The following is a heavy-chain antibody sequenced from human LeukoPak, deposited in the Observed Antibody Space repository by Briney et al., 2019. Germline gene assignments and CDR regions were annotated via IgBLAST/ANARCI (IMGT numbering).Heavy chain of an antibody. Sequence: SETLSLTCTVSGGSISSSSYYWGWIRQPPGKGLEWIGSIYYSGSTYYNPSLKSRVTISVDTSKNQFSLKLSSVTAADTAVYYCASAGEWHWGYGWFDPWGQGTLVTVSS. CDR3: ASAGEWHWGYGWFDP. V-gene: IGHV4-39*01. CDR2: IYYSGST. J-gene: IGHJ5*02. CDR1: GGSISSSSYY. D-gene: IGHD7-27*01.